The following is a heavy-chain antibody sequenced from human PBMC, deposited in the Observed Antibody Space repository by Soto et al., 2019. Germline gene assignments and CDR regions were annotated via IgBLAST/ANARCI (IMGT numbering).Heavy chain of an antibody. CDR1: GYTFTSYD. V-gene: IGHV1-8*01. Sequence: ASVKVSCKASGYTFTSYDINWVRQATGQGLEWMGWMNPNSGNTGYAQKFQGRVTMTRNTSISTAYMELSSLRSEDTAVYYCARGLLLGYCSGGSGYSSRAFYIWGQGTMVTVSS. CDR3: ARGLLLGYCSGGSGYSSRAFYI. D-gene: IGHD2-15*01. CDR2: MNPNSGNT. J-gene: IGHJ3*02.